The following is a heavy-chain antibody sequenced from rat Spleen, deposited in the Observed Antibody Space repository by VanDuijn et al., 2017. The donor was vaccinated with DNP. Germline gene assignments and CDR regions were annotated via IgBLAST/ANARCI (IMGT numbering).Heavy chain of an antibody. CDR2: ISYSGNT. D-gene: IGHD1-7*01. J-gene: IGHJ2*01. V-gene: IGHV3-1*01. CDR3: ARWTRYFDY. Sequence: EVQLQESGPGLVRPSQSLSLTCSVTGYSINSDYWGWIRRFPGNKMEWIGHISYSGNTNYNPSLKSRISITRDTSKNHFFLHLNSVTTEDTATYYCARWTRYFDYWGQGVMVTVSS. CDR1: GYSINSDY.